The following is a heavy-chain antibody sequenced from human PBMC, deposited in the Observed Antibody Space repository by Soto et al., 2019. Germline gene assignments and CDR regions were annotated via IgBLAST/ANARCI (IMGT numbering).Heavy chain of an antibody. J-gene: IGHJ4*02. CDR1: GFTFSSYA. Sequence: EVQLLESGGGLVQPGGSLRLSCAASGFTFSSYAMSWVRQAPGKGLEWVSAISGSGGSTYYADSVKGRFTISREHSKNTLYLQMNSLRAEDTAVYYCAKERGGEIVGATGYWGQGTLVTVSS. CDR3: AKERGGEIVGATGY. V-gene: IGHV3-23*01. CDR2: ISGSGGST. D-gene: IGHD1-26*01.